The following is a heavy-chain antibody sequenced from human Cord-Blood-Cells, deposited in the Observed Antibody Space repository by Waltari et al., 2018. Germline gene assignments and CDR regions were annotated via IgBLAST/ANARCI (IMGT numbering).Heavy chain of an antibody. Sequence: QLQLQESGPGLVQPSETLSLTCTVSGGSISSSSYYWGWIRQPPGTGLEWIGSIYDSGSTYYNPSLKSRVTISVDTSKNQFSLKLSSVTAADTAVYYCASGLGYCSSTSCYTGNWFDPWGQGTLVTVSS. CDR2: IYDSGST. CDR1: GGSISSSSYY. V-gene: IGHV4-39*01. J-gene: IGHJ5*02. D-gene: IGHD2-2*02. CDR3: ASGLGYCSSTSCYTGNWFDP.